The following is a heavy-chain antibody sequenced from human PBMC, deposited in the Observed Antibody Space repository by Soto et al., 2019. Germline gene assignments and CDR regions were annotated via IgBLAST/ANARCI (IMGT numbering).Heavy chain of an antibody. J-gene: IGHJ4*02. D-gene: IGHD3-22*01. Sequence: SVKVSCKASGGAFSIYAISWVRQAPGQGLEWMGGIIPIFGTANYAQKFQGRVTITADESTSTAYMELSSLRSEDTAVYYCARDIGIYDSSGYYQRSFDYWGQGTLVTVSS. CDR3: ARDIGIYDSSGYYQRSFDY. CDR2: IIPIFGTA. V-gene: IGHV1-69*13. CDR1: GGAFSIYA.